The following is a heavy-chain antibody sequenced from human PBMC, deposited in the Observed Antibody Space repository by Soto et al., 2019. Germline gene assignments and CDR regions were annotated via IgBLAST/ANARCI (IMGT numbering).Heavy chain of an antibody. Sequence: QVQLVESGGGVVQPGRSLRLSCAASRFTFSSYAMHWVRQGPGKGLEWVAAIPHDGSDKYYVDSVKGRFTISRDNSKNTLYLRMNSLRVEDTAVYYCAREPVRRLQGPDYSYYGMDVWGQGTTVTVSS. V-gene: IGHV3-30-3*01. CDR1: RFTFSSYA. CDR2: IPHDGSDK. CDR3: AREPVRRLQGPDYSYYGMDV. J-gene: IGHJ6*02. D-gene: IGHD6-25*01.